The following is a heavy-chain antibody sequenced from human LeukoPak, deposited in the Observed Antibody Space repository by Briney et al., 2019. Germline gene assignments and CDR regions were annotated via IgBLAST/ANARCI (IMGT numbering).Heavy chain of an antibody. J-gene: IGHJ4*02. CDR2: ISSNGGST. D-gene: IGHD3-3*01. Sequence: GGSLRLSCAASGFTFSSYAMHWVRQAPGKGLEYVSAISSNGGSTYYANSVKGRFTISRDNSKNTLYLQMGSLRAEDTAVYYCAREYYDFWSGYFDYWGQGTLVTVSS. CDR3: AREYYDFWSGYFDY. CDR1: GFTFSSYA. V-gene: IGHV3-64*01.